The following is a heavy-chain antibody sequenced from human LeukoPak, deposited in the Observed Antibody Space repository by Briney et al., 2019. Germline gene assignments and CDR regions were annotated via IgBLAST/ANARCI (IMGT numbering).Heavy chain of an antibody. CDR1: GFTLDDYG. CDR3: ARGGGGPTTHLYYYMDV. CDR2: INWNGGST. Sequence: GGSLRLSCAASGFTLDDYGMSWVRQAPGNGLEWVSGINWNGGSTGYADSVKGRFTISRDNAKNSLYLQMNSLRAEDTALYYCARGGGGPTTHLYYYMDVWGKGTTVTVSS. D-gene: IGHD1-1*01. J-gene: IGHJ6*03. V-gene: IGHV3-20*04.